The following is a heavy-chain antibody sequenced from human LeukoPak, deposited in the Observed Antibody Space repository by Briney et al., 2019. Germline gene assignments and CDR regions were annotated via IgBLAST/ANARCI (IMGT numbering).Heavy chain of an antibody. CDR2: ISAYNGNT. CDR1: GYTFTSYG. V-gene: IGHV1-18*01. J-gene: IGHJ3*02. CDR3: ARVLWQGYDFWSGYYGYDAFDI. D-gene: IGHD3-3*01. Sequence: ASVKVSCKASGYTFTSYGISWVRQAPGQGLEWMGWISAYNGNTNYAQKLQGRVTMTTDTSTSTAYMELRSLRSDDTAVYYCARVLWQGYDFWSGYYGYDAFDIWGQGTMVTVSS.